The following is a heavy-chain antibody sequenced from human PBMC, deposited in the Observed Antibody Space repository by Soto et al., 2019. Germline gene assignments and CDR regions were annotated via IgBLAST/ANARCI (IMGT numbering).Heavy chain of an antibody. CDR3: AKDEGVGGTLGLFDY. J-gene: IGHJ4*02. Sequence: QVQLVESGGGAVQPGASLRLSCVASGFDFTYYAMHWVRQAPGKGLESVAVMSSDGSKIHHTDSVKGRFTISRDNSKNTLYLQMNSLRKEDTAVYFCAKDEGVGGTLGLFDYGGQGTLVSVSS. CDR1: GFDFTYYA. CDR2: MSSDGSKI. D-gene: IGHD1-26*01. V-gene: IGHV3-30*18.